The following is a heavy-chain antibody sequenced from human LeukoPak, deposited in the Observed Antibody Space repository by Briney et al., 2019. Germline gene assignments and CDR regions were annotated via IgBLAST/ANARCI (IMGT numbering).Heavy chain of an antibody. D-gene: IGHD3-22*01. V-gene: IGHV1-8*01. J-gene: IGHJ5*02. CDR1: GYTFTSYD. Sequence: ASVKVSCKASGYTFTSYDINWVRQATGQGLEGMGWMNPNSGNTGYAQKFQGRVTMTRNTSISTAYMELSSLRSEDTAVYYCARGTYYYDSSGYSRFDPWGQGTLVTVSS. CDR3: ARGTYYYDSSGYSRFDP. CDR2: MNPNSGNT.